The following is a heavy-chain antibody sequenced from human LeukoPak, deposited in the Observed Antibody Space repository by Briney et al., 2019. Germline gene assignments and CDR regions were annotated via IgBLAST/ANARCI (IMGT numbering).Heavy chain of an antibody. CDR3: ARHLTWGWFDP. CDR2: IYYSGST. V-gene: IGHV4-61*08. Sequence: SETLSLTCTVSGGSISSGDYYWSWIRQPPGKGLEWIGYIYYSGSTNYNPSLKSRVTISVDTSKNQFSLKLSSVTAADTAVYYCARHLTWGWFDPWGQGTLVTVSS. CDR1: GGSISSGDYY. J-gene: IGHJ5*02. D-gene: IGHD7-27*01.